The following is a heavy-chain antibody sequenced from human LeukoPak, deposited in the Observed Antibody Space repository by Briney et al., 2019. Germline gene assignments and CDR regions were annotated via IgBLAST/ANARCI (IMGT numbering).Heavy chain of an antibody. Sequence: SVKVSCKASGDTFSSYAISWVRQAPGQGLEWMGGIIPIFGTANYAQKFQGRVTITADESTSTAYMELSSLRSEDTAVYYCATAKNIVVVPAATHFDYWGQGTLVTVSS. D-gene: IGHD2-2*01. CDR3: ATAKNIVVVPAATHFDY. CDR1: GDTFSSYA. V-gene: IGHV1-69*13. CDR2: IIPIFGTA. J-gene: IGHJ4*02.